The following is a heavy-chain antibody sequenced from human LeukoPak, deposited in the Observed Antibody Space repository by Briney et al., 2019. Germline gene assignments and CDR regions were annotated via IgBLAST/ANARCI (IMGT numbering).Heavy chain of an antibody. Sequence: GGPLRLSCAASGFTLSSYSMNSVRGAPGKGLEGCSSISSSSSYIYYADSVKGRFTISRDNAKNSLYLQMNSLRAEDTAVYYCARDDLVVVPGNWFDPWGQGTLVTVSS. J-gene: IGHJ5*02. CDR2: ISSSSSYI. V-gene: IGHV3-21*01. D-gene: IGHD2-2*01. CDR3: ARDDLVVVPGNWFDP. CDR1: GFTLSSYS.